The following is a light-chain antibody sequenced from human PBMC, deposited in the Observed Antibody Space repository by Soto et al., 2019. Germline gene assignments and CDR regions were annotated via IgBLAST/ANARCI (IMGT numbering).Light chain of an antibody. Sequence: DIPTNQSTSSLSASVGDRVTITCQASQEITNYLNWYQHKPGKPTKLLIYNASNLETGVPTRFRGSGSGTDFPFTISSLQPEDIAKYYCRPYDNLPPTFSLGTRLQIK. J-gene: IGKJ5*01. CDR2: NAS. CDR1: QEITNY. V-gene: IGKV1-33*01. CDR3: RPYDNLPPT.